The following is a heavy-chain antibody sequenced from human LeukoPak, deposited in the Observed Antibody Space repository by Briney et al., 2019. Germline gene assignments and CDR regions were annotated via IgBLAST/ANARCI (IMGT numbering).Heavy chain of an antibody. CDR2: ISSSGVTI. Sequence: GGSLRLSCAASGFTFSNHAMNWVRQTPGKGLEWVSYISSSGVTIYYADSVKGRFTISRDNAKNSLYLQMNSLRAEDTAVYYCAGCARYAAGSSNCFDPWGQGTLVTVPS. CDR3: AGCARYAAGSSNCFDP. CDR1: GFTFSNHA. V-gene: IGHV3-48*03. D-gene: IGHD6-6*01. J-gene: IGHJ5*02.